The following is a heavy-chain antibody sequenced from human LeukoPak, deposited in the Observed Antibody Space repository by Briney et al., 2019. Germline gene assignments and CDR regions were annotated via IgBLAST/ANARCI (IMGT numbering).Heavy chain of an antibody. CDR2: ISGSGGST. Sequence: GGSLRLSCAASGFTFSSYAMSWVRQAPGKELEWVSAISGSGGSTYYADSVKGRFTISRDNSKNTLYLQMNSLRAEDTAVYYCAKDSSGWYYYFDYWGQGTLVTVSS. CDR1: GFTFSSYA. J-gene: IGHJ4*02. D-gene: IGHD6-19*01. CDR3: AKDSSGWYYYFDY. V-gene: IGHV3-23*01.